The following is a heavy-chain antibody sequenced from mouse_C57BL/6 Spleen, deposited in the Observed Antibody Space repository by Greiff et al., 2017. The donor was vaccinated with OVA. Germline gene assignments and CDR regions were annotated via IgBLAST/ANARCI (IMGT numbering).Heavy chain of an antibody. J-gene: IGHJ2*01. Sequence: EVNLVESGAELVKPGASVKLSCTASGFTITDYYMHWVKQRTEQGLEWIGRIDPEDGETKYAPKFQGKATITADTSSNTAYLQLSSLTSEDTAVYYCAAVVEEYYCDYWGQGTTLTVSS. CDR2: IDPEDGET. V-gene: IGHV14-2*01. D-gene: IGHD1-1*01. CDR1: GFTITDYY. CDR3: AAVVEEYYCDY.